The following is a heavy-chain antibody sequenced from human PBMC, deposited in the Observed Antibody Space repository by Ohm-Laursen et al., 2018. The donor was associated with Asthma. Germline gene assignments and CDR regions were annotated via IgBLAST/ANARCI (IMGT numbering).Heavy chain of an antibody. CDR1: GFTFSSYA. V-gene: IGHV3-23*01. CDR2: ISGSGGST. Sequence: SLRLSCAASGFTFSSYAMSWVRQAQGKGLEWVSAISGSGGSTYYADSVKGRFTISRDNSKNTLYLQMNSLRAEDTAVYYCARDIGSSSTDYFDYWGQGTLVTVSS. CDR3: ARDIGSSSTDYFDY. D-gene: IGHD6-6*01. J-gene: IGHJ4*02.